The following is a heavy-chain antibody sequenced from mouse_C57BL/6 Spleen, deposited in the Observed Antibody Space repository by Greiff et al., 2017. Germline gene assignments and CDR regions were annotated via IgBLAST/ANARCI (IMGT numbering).Heavy chain of an antibody. Sequence: VQLQQSGAELVRPGASVKLSCTASGFNIKDYYMHWVKQRPEQGLEWIGRIDPEDGDTEYAPKFQGKATMTADTSSNTAYLQLSSLTSEDTAVYYCTTIYYYGSSYPFAYWCQGTLGTVSA. V-gene: IGHV14-1*01. CDR1: GFNIKDYY. CDR2: IDPEDGDT. J-gene: IGHJ3*01. CDR3: TTIYYYGSSYPFAY. D-gene: IGHD1-1*01.